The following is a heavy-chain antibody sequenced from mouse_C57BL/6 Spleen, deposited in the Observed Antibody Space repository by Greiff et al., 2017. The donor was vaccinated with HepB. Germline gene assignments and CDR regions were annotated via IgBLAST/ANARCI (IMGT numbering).Heavy chain of an antibody. CDR1: GYTFTSYW. J-gene: IGHJ3*01. V-gene: IGHV1-64*01. D-gene: IGHD2-1*01. Sequence: VQLQQPGAELVKPGASVKLSCKASGYTFTSYWMHWVKQRPGQGLEWIGMIHPNSGSNNYNEKFKSKATLTVDKSSSTAYMQLSSLTSEDSAFYYCARPLYYGNSWFAYWGQGTLVTVSA. CDR3: ARPLYYGNSWFAY. CDR2: IHPNSGSN.